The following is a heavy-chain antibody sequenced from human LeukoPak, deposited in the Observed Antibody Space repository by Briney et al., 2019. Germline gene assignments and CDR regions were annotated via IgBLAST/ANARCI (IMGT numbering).Heavy chain of an antibody. D-gene: IGHD1-26*01. CDR3: AKWGSGSYYSQDYFDY. CDR1: GFTFSSYA. J-gene: IGHJ4*02. V-gene: IGHV3-7*03. Sequence: GGSLRLSCAASGFTFSSYAMHWVRQAPGKGLERVANIKQDGTERFFVDSVKGRFTISRDNAKNSLYLQMNSLRAEDTALYYCAKWGSGSYYSQDYFDYWGQGTLVTVSS. CDR2: IKQDGTER.